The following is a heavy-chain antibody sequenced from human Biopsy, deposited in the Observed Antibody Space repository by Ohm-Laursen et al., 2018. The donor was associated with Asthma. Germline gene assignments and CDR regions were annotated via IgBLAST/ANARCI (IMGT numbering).Heavy chain of an antibody. CDR1: GFTFSSYG. Sequence: SLRLSCAASGFTFSSYGMHWVRQAPGKGLEWVAVIWYDGSNKYYADSVKGRFTISRDNSKNTLYLQMNSLRAEDTAVYYCAKERYYDFWSGYPIWGRGTMVTVSS. D-gene: IGHD3-3*01. J-gene: IGHJ3*02. V-gene: IGHV3-33*06. CDR2: IWYDGSNK. CDR3: AKERYYDFWSGYPI.